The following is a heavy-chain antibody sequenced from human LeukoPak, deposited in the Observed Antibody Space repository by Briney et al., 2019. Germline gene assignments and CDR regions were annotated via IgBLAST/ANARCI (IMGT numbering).Heavy chain of an antibody. CDR1: GGSFRGYY. V-gene: IGHV4-34*01. Sequence: PSETLSLTCAVYGGSFRGYYWSWIRQPPGKGLEWIGEINHSGSSNYNPSLKSRVTISLDTSRNQFSLRLSSVTAADTADYYCARAQGNGLIDFWGQGTLVTVSS. CDR2: INHSGSS. J-gene: IGHJ4*02. D-gene: IGHD3/OR15-3a*01. CDR3: ARAQGNGLIDF.